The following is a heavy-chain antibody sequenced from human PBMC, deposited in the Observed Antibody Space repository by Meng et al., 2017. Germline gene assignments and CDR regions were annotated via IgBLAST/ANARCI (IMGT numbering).Heavy chain of an antibody. CDR3: ARGPEGPPYYDFWSGYYTAVDAFDI. D-gene: IGHD3-3*01. Sequence: ASVKVSCKASGYTFTSYDINWVRQATGQGLEWMGWMNPNSGNTGYAQKFQGRVTMTRNTSISTAYMELSSLRSEDTAVYYCARGPEGPPYYDFWSGYYTAVDAFDIWAQGTMVTVSS. CDR1: GYTFTSYD. CDR2: MNPNSGNT. J-gene: IGHJ3*02. V-gene: IGHV1-8*01.